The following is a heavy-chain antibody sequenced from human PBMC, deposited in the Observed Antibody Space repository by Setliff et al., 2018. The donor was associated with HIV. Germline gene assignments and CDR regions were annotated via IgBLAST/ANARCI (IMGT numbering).Heavy chain of an antibody. CDR1: GGSISSGGYY. CDR2: IYYSGRT. D-gene: IGHD2-21*01. V-gene: IGHV4-31*03. J-gene: IGHJ6*03. CDR3: ARYCGGDCYPSAYYMDV. Sequence: SETLSLTCTVSGGSISSGGYYWSWIRQHPGKGLEWIGYIYYSGRTYYNPSLKSRVTISVDTSEIQFSLRLSSVTAADTAVYYCARYCGGDCYPSAYYMDVWGKGTTVTVSS.